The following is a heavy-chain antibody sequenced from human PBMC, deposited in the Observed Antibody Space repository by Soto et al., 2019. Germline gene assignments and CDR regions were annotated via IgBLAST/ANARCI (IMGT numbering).Heavy chain of an antibody. V-gene: IGHV3-23*01. J-gene: IGHJ6*01. CDR1: GFTFNNYA. D-gene: IGHD2-8*02. CDR2: ISGSDDST. Sequence: EVQLLESGGGLVQPGGSLRLSCAASGFTFNNYAMTWVRQAPGKGLEWVSTISGSDDSTYYAASVKGRLTISRDNSKSALYLQMSSLRAEDTALYYCVKDWTGDTCPCMDVWGQGTTVTVSS. CDR3: VKDWTGDTCPCMDV.